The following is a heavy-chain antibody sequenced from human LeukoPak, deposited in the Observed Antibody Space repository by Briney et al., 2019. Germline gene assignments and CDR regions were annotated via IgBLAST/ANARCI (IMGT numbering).Heavy chain of an antibody. Sequence: ASVKVSCKASGYTFTSYAMHWVRQAPGQRLEWMGWINAGNGNTKYSQKFQGRVTITRDTSASTVYMELSSLRSEDTAVYYCARDLKQFGGWFDYWGQGTLVTVSS. CDR1: GYTFTSYA. J-gene: IGHJ4*02. CDR3: ARDLKQFGGWFDY. CDR2: INAGNGNT. D-gene: IGHD6-19*01. V-gene: IGHV1-3*01.